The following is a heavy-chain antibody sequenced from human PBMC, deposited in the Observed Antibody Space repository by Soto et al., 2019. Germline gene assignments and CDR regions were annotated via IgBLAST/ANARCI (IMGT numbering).Heavy chain of an antibody. CDR2: ISTYSGDP. CDR3: ARVCGRYQAPSGGAGFDT. Sequence: DSVQVSCKASGYRFTSNAITWVRQAPGQGLEWMGWISTYSGDPNYAQKFQGRVTMTTDTSTNTAYMELRSLRSDDTAVYYCARVCGRYQAPSGGAGFDTWGQGTLVTVSS. V-gene: IGHV1-18*04. CDR1: GYRFTSNA. D-gene: IGHD3-16*02. J-gene: IGHJ5*02.